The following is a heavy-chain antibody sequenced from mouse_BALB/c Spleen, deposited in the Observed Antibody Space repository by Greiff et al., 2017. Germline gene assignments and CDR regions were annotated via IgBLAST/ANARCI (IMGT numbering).Heavy chain of an antibody. V-gene: IGHV5-4*02. Sequence: EVQGVESGGGLVKPGGSLKLSCAASGFTFSDYYMYWVRQPPEKRLEWVATISDGGSYTYYPDSVKGRFTISRDNAKNNLYLQMSSLKSEDTAMYYCARSITTVEGLDYWGQGTTLTVSS. CDR2: ISDGGSYT. D-gene: IGHD1-1*01. CDR1: GFTFSDYY. J-gene: IGHJ2*01. CDR3: ARSITTVEGLDY.